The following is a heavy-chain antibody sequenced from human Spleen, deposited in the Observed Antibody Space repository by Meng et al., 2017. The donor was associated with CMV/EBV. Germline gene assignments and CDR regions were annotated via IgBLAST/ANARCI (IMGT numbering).Heavy chain of an antibody. V-gene: IGHV4-61*03. J-gene: IGHJ4*02. CDR1: GASVSSGSYY. Sequence: VSGASVSSGSYYWNWIRQPPGKGLKWIGYIYYNVSTNYNPSLKSRVTISVDTSKNHFSLKLSSVTATDTAVYYCATYVFWSAYHDYWGQGTLVTVSS. CDR3: ATYVFWSAYHDY. D-gene: IGHD3-3*01. CDR2: IYYNVST.